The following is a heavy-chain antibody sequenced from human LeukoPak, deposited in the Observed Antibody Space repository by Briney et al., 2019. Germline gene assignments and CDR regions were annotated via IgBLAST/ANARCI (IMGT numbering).Heavy chain of an antibody. CDR2: IIPLLGTG. Sequence: ASVKVSCKPSGGCFSTFTITWVRQAPAHGIEFMGGIIPLLGTGDYAQKFQGRVTMSTDETTKTAYMELSRLTSEDTAIYYCAKSTGTGAFDVWGQGTTVAVSS. D-gene: IGHD4-17*01. V-gene: IGHV1-69*16. CDR1: GGCFSTFT. CDR3: AKSTGTGAFDV. J-gene: IGHJ3*01.